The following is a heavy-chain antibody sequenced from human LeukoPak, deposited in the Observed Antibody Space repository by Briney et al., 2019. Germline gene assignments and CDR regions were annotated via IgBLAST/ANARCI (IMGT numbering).Heavy chain of an antibody. V-gene: IGHV3-13*01. CDR3: ARRTDGFDP. Sequence: PGGSLRLSCAASGFTFSTYDMHWVRQPTGKGLEWVAAISTRGDTFYAGSVKGRFTVSRDNGKNSFYLQMSSLRVGDTAVYHCARRTDGFDPWGQGTLVTVSS. J-gene: IGHJ5*02. CDR1: GFTFSTYD. CDR2: ISTRGDT. D-gene: IGHD3/OR15-3a*01.